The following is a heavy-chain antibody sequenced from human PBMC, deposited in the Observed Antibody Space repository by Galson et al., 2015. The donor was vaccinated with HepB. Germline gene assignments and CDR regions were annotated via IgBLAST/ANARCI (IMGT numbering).Heavy chain of an antibody. Sequence: LRLSCAASGFIFSDYYMSWIRQAPGKGLEWIGSIYYSGSTYYNPSLKSRVTISVDTSKNQFSLKLSSVTAADTAVYYCARIFQYSSGWYEPPNYFDYWGQGTLVTVSS. CDR1: GFIFSDYY. J-gene: IGHJ4*02. V-gene: IGHV4-38-2*01. D-gene: IGHD6-19*01. CDR2: IYYSGST. CDR3: ARIFQYSSGWYEPPNYFDY.